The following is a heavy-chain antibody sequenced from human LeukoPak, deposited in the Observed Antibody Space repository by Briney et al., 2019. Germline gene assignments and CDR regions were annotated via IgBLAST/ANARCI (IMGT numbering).Heavy chain of an antibody. Sequence: PGGSLRLSCAASGFSLSDYFMTWVRQAPGKGLEWVSYIHSRGTSMYYADSVKGRFTISRDNAKNSLYLQMNSLRAEDTAVYYCARKVTEYDFWSGYYAGNWFDPWGQGTLVTVSS. V-gene: IGHV3-11*04. J-gene: IGHJ5*02. CDR3: ARKVTEYDFWSGYYAGNWFDP. D-gene: IGHD3-3*01. CDR1: GFSLSDYF. CDR2: IHSRGTSM.